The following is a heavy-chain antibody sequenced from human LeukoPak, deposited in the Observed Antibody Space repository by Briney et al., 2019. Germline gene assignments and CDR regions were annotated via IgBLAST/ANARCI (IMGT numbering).Heavy chain of an antibody. CDR2: INPNSGGT. CDR1: GYTLTELS. V-gene: IGHV1-2*02. D-gene: IGHD6-19*01. CDR3: ARGGSGWSDGDVDY. Sequence: GASVKVSCKVSGYTLTELSMHWVRQAPGQGLEWMGWINPNSGGTNYAQNFQGRVTMTRDTSISTAYMELSNLISDDTAVYYCARGGSGWSDGDVDYWGQGTLVTVSS. J-gene: IGHJ4*02.